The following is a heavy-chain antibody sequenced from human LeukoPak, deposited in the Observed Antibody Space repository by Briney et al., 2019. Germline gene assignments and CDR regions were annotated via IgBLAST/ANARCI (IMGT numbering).Heavy chain of an antibody. CDR2: IHYTGNT. CDR1: GASVRGYY. CDR3: ARGVWVVVPAAAHFDY. D-gene: IGHD2-2*01. V-gene: IGHV4-59*02. J-gene: IGHJ4*02. Sequence: SETLSLTCTVSGASVRGYYWSWIRQPPGKGLEWIGYIHYTGNTDYNPSLTSRVTMSVDTSKNQFSLMLTSVTAADTAVYYCARGVWVVVPAAAHFDYWGQGTLVTVSS.